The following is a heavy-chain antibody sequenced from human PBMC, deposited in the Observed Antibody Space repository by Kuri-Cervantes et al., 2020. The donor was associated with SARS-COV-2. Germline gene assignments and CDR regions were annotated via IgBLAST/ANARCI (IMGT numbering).Heavy chain of an antibody. D-gene: IGHD3-10*01. J-gene: IGHJ4*02. CDR1: GFTFSSYE. CDR3: ARGTVFPLWFGEVVGGYFDY. CDR2: ISGSGSTI. Sequence: GGSLRLSCAASGFTFSSYEMNWVRQAPGKGLEWVSYISGSGSTIYYADSVKGRFTISRGNAKNSLYLQMNSLRAEDTAVYYCARGTVFPLWFGEVVGGYFDYWGQGTLVTVSS. V-gene: IGHV3-48*03.